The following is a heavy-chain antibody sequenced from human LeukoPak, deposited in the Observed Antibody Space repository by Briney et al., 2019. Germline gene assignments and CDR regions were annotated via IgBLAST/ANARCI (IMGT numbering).Heavy chain of an antibody. V-gene: IGHV3-23*01. Sequence: GGSLRLSCAASGFTFSHYGMTWVRQAPGKGLEWVSAISGSGGSTYYAGSVKGRFTISRDNSKNTLYLQMNSLRAEDTALYYCAKTGGIAAAHWGQGTLVTVSS. D-gene: IGHD6-13*01. CDR1: GFTFSHYG. CDR2: ISGSGGST. CDR3: AKTGGIAAAH. J-gene: IGHJ4*02.